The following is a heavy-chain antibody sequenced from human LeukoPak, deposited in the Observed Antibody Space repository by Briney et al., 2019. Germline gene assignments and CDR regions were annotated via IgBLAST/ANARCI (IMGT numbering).Heavy chain of an antibody. V-gene: IGHV1-2*02. Sequence: ASVKVSCKASGYTFTGYYMHWVRQAPGQGLEWMGWINPNSGGTNYAQKFQGRVTMTRDTSISTAHMELSRLRSDDTAVYYCARDLAYCGGDCYPWFDPWGQGTLVTVSS. D-gene: IGHD2-21*02. CDR2: INPNSGGT. CDR1: GYTFTGYY. J-gene: IGHJ5*02. CDR3: ARDLAYCGGDCYPWFDP.